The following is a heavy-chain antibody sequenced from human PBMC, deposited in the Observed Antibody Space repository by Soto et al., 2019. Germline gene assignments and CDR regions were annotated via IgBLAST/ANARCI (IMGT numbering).Heavy chain of an antibody. CDR3: ARGRDGSNYYFDY. CDR2: IVPIFGKA. D-gene: IGHD3-10*01. CDR1: GGTFSDSV. J-gene: IGHJ4*02. Sequence: QVQLVQSGPEVKKPGSSVKVSCKASGGTFSDSVTSWVRQAPGQGLEWMGGIVPIFGKANLAEKFQDRVTITADESTSTAYMELSSLRSEDTGVYYCARGRDGSNYYFDYWGQGTLVTVSS. V-gene: IGHV1-69*01.